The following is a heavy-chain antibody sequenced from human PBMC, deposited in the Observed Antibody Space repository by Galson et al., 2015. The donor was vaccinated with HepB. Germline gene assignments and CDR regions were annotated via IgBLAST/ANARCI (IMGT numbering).Heavy chain of an antibody. D-gene: IGHD3-16*01. Sequence: SLRLSCAASGFSFMSHSMNWVRHSPGKGLEWLAYISPGGAEYYADSARGRFTISRDNAKKSMYLHMSSLGVEDTAVYYCARNPASYDYYNMDVWGQGTTVTVSS. CDR2: ISPGGAE. V-gene: IGHV3-48*01. J-gene: IGHJ6*02. CDR3: ARNPASYDYYNMDV. CDR1: GFSFMSHS.